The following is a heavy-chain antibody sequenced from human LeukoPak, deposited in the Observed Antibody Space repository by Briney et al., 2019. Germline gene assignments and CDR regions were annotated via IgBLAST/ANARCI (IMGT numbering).Heavy chain of an antibody. J-gene: IGHJ4*02. CDR3: AKDKAAASYYFDY. V-gene: IGHV3-23*01. CDR1: GFTFSSYA. CDR2: ISGSGGST. D-gene: IGHD6-13*01. Sequence: GGSLRLSCAASGFTFSSYAMSWVRQAPGKGLEWVSAISGSGGSTYYADSVKGRFTISRDNSKNTLYLQMSSLRAEDTAVYYCAKDKAAASYYFDYWGQGTLVTVSS.